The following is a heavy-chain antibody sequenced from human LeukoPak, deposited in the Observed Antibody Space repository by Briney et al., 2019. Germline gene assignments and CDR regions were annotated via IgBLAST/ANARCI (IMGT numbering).Heavy chain of an antibody. CDR3: AKAIAAPVWYFDL. V-gene: IGHV3-23*01. CDR1: RFTFSSYA. Sequence: GGSLRLSCAASRFTFSSYAMSWVRQAPGKGLEWVSTISGRGDSTYYADSVKGRFTISRDNPRNTLYLQMNTLRAEDTAVYYCAKAIAAPVWYFDLWGRGTLVTVSS. J-gene: IGHJ2*01. CDR2: ISGRGDST. D-gene: IGHD6-13*01.